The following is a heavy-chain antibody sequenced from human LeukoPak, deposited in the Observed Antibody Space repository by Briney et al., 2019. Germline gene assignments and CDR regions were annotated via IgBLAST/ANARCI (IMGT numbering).Heavy chain of an antibody. CDR3: ARDGTAGTNLNWFDP. D-gene: IGHD1-1*01. CDR1: GGSISSYY. V-gene: IGHV4-59*01. J-gene: IGHJ5*02. Sequence: PSETLSLTCTVSGGSISSYYWNWIRQPPGQGLEWMGYISYSGSTNFNPSLKSRATISVDTSKNQFSLKLSAVTAADTPVYYCARDGTAGTNLNWFDPWGQGTLVTVSS. CDR2: ISYSGST.